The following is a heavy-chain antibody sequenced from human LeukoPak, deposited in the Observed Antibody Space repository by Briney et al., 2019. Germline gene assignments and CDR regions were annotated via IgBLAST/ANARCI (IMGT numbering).Heavy chain of an antibody. V-gene: IGHV4-34*01. CDR2: INHSGST. D-gene: IGHD2-15*01. CDR3: ARSPWDIVVVVAVPLFDY. Sequence: PSETLSVTCAVYGGSFSGYYWSWIRQPPGKGLEWIGEINHSGSTNYNPSLKSRVTISVDTSKNQFSLKLSSVTAADTAVYYCARSPWDIVVVVAVPLFDYWGQGTLVTVSS. CDR1: GGSFSGYY. J-gene: IGHJ4*02.